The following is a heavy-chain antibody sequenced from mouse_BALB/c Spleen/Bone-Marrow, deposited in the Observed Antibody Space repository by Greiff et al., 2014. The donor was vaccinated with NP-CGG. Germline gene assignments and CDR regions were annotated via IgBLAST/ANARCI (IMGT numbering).Heavy chain of an antibody. Sequence: EVKLQESGPDLVKPGASVKISCKASGYSFTGYYMHWVKQSHGKSLEWIGRFNPNNGGTSCNQKFKGKAILTVDKSSSTAYVELRSLTSEDSAVYYCARDYGSVGWYFDVWGAGTTVTVSS. CDR1: GYSFTGYY. D-gene: IGHD1-2*01. CDR3: ARDYGSVGWYFDV. V-gene: IGHV1-26*01. CDR2: FNPNNGGT. J-gene: IGHJ1*01.